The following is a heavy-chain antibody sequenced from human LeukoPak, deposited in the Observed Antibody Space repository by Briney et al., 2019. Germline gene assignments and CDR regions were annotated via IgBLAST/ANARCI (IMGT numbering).Heavy chain of an antibody. D-gene: IGHD3-3*01. CDR1: GYTFTSYD. J-gene: IGHJ3*01. V-gene: IGHV1-2*02. CDR3: ASSRKIFGVVC. CDR2: INPNSGGT. Sequence: ASVKVSCKASGYTFTSYDINWVRQATGQGLEWMGWINPNSGGTNYAQKFQGRVTMTRDTSISTAYMELSRLRSDDTAVYYCASSRKIFGVVCWGQGTMVTVSS.